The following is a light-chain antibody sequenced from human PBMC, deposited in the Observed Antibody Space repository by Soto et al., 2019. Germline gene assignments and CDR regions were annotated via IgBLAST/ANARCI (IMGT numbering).Light chain of an antibody. CDR2: GAS. CDR1: QSVDIN. CDR3: QQYHYWYT. Sequence: EIVVTQFPAILSLSPGERATLSCRTSQSVDINLAWFQQRPGQAPRLLIYGASTRATGIPARFSGSGSGTEFTLIICSLQSEDFAVYYCQQYHYWYTFGQGTELEIK. V-gene: IGKV3-15*01. J-gene: IGKJ2*01.